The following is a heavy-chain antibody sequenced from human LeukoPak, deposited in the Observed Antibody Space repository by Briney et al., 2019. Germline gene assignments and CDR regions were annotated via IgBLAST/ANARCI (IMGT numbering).Heavy chain of an antibody. V-gene: IGHV4-34*01. CDR2: MNHSGST. J-gene: IGHJ6*03. CDR1: GGSFSGYY. CDR3: ARDGAAADISIYYMDV. Sequence: SETLSLTCAVYGGSFSGYYWSWIRQPPGKGLEWLGEMNHSGSTNYNPSLKSRVTISVDTSKNQFSLKLSSVTAADTAVYYCARDGAAADISIYYMDVWGKGTTVTISS. D-gene: IGHD6-13*01.